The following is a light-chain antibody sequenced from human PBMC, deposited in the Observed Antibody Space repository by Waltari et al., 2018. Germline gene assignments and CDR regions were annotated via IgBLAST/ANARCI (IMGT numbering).Light chain of an antibody. CDR1: QSVYSW. J-gene: IGKJ2*01. V-gene: IGKV1-5*03. Sequence: DIQMTQSPSTLYASVGDRVTITCRVSQSVYSWLAWHQQKPGKAPKLLIYKASTLKSGVPSRFSGSGSGTEFTLTISSLQPDDFATYYCQQYEGYSTFGQGTKLEIK. CDR2: KAS. CDR3: QQYEGYST.